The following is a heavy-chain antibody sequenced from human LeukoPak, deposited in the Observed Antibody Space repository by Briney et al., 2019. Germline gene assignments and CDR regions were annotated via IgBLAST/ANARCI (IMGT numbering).Heavy chain of an antibody. CDR3: ARDPSVTTGFDY. CDR2: ISSGSTII. D-gene: IGHD4-17*01. J-gene: IGHJ4*02. V-gene: IGHV3-48*04. Sequence: PGGSLRLSCAASGFTFSSYSMNWVRQAPGKGLEWVSYISSGSTIIYYADSVGGRFTMSRDNAKNSLYLQMNSLRAEDTAVYYCARDPSVTTGFDYWGQGTLVTVSS. CDR1: GFTFSSYS.